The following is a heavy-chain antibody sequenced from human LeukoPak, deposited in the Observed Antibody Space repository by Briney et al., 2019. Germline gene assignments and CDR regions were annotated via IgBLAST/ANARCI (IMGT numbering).Heavy chain of an antibody. V-gene: IGHV3-49*04. Sequence: PGGSLRLSCTASGSTLGVNAMGWVRQAQGKGRGWEGFIRSKAYGGTTEYAASVKGRFTISRDDSKSIAYLQMNSLKTEDTAVYYCASMVRGVIFDYWGQGTLVTVSS. J-gene: IGHJ4*02. D-gene: IGHD3-10*01. CDR2: IRSKAYGGTT. CDR1: GSTLGVNA. CDR3: ASMVRGVIFDY.